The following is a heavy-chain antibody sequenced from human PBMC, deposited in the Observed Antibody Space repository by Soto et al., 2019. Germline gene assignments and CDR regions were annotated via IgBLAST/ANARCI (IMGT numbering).Heavy chain of an antibody. D-gene: IGHD6-13*01. V-gene: IGHV1-46*01. CDR3: ARDLAAGDL. J-gene: IGHJ5*02. CDR2: INPASGST. Sequence: QVQLVQSGAEVRKPGASVKVSCRTSGYTFTHYYVHWVRQAPGQGLEWLGIINPASGSTKHSHEFQGRVTLTMDTSTTTVYMELSGLRAEDTAIFYCARDLAAGDLWGQGTLVTVSS. CDR1: GYTFTHYY.